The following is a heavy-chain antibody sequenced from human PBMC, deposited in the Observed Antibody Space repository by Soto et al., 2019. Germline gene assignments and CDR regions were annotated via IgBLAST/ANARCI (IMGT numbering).Heavy chain of an antibody. Sequence: SETLSLTCTVSGGSISSGGYYWSWIRQHPGKGLEWIGYISYRGSTYYNPSLQSRVTISVDTSKNQFSLKLSSVTAADTAVYYCARSYGDYVTGHLWYFALWGRGTQVTVSS. D-gene: IGHD4-17*01. J-gene: IGHJ2*01. CDR1: GGSISSGGYY. CDR2: ISYRGST. V-gene: IGHV4-31*03. CDR3: ARSYGDYVTGHLWYFAL.